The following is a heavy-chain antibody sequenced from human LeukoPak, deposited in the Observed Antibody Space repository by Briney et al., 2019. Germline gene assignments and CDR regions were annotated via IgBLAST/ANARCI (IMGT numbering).Heavy chain of an antibody. V-gene: IGHV3-33*05. Sequence: PGGSLRLSCAASEYTFTTYGMHWARQAPAKGLVEVAILSYDGCNIYYAEYVKDRFTIPRDISKNTLYLQMDSLRTEDTAVYYCARAAYNSSPDYWGQGTLVTVSS. CDR3: ARAAYNSSPDY. J-gene: IGHJ4*02. CDR1: EYTFTTYG. D-gene: IGHD6-19*01. CDR2: LSYDGCNI.